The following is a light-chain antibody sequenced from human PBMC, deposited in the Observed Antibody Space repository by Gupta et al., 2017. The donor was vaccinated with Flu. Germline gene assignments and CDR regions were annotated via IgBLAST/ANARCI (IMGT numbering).Light chain of an antibody. CDR1: SSHIGSNT. CDR3: ATWEESRNGDVA. CDR2: SHN. J-gene: IGLJ2*01. V-gene: IGLV1-44*01. Sequence: PPSASGTPGQSVTISCSGSSSHIGSNTVNWYQQLTGTAPKLLIHSHNQRWSGVPDRFSGSKSDTSAPLAISSLQSEDEADYYCATWEESRNGDVAFGGGTKRTVL.